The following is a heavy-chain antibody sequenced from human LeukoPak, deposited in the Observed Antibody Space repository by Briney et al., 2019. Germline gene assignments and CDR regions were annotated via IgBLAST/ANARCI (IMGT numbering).Heavy chain of an antibody. D-gene: IGHD2-2*01. CDR2: IYSGGST. J-gene: IGHJ3*02. CDR3: NGRDIVVVPAGSYAFDI. CDR1: GFTFSNAS. Sequence: SGGSLRLSCAASGFTFSNASMSWVRQAPGKGLEWVSVIYSGGSTYYADSVKGRFTISRDNSKNTLYLQMDSLRAEDTAVYYCNGRDIVVVPAGSYAFDIWGQGTMVTVSS. V-gene: IGHV3-53*01.